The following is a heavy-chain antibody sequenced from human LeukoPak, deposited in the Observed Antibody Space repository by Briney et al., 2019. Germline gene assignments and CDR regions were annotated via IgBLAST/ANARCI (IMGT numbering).Heavy chain of an antibody. CDR3: ARASIAAAGYYFDY. D-gene: IGHD6-13*01. Sequence: GGFLRLSCAASGFTVSSNYMSWVRQAPGKGLEWVSVIYSCGSTYYADSVKGRFTFSRDNSKNTVYLQMNSLRAEDTAVYYCARASIAAAGYYFDYWGQGTLVTVSS. V-gene: IGHV3-53*01. CDR2: IYSCGST. CDR1: GFTVSSNY. J-gene: IGHJ4*02.